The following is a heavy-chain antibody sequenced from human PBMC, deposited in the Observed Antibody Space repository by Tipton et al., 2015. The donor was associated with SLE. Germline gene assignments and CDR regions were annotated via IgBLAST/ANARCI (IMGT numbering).Heavy chain of an antibody. J-gene: IGHJ4*02. D-gene: IGHD6-13*01. Sequence: TLSLTCAVYGGSFSGYYWSWIRQPPGKGLEWIGEINHSGSTNYNPSLKSRVTISVDTSKNQFSLKLSSVTAADTAVYYCASSAYAHIAAAVTLDYWGQGTLVTVSS. CDR1: GGSFSGYY. CDR2: INHSGST. V-gene: IGHV4-34*01. CDR3: ASSAYAHIAAAVTLDY.